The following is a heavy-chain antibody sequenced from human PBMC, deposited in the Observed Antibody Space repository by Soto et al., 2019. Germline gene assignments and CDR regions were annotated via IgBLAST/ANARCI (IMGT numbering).Heavy chain of an antibody. Sequence: GRALIVCASSSECAFSNGWMSCFRQAPGKWLEWFGRIKSKTDGGTTDYAAHVKGRFTISRDDSKNTLYLQMNSLKTEDKAVYYCTTDPLLWLGGPTGWGQGTLVTVSS. D-gene: IGHD3-10*01. CDR1: ECAFSNGW. CDR3: TTDPLLWLGGPTG. CDR2: IKSKTDGGTT. J-gene: IGHJ4*02. V-gene: IGHV3-15*01.